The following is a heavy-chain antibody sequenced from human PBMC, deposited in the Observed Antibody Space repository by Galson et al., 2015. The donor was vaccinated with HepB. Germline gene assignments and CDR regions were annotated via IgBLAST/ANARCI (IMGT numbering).Heavy chain of an antibody. D-gene: IGHD3-22*01. J-gene: IGHJ3*02. Sequence: QSGAEVKKPGESLKISCTGSGYSFTSYWIGWVRQMPGKGLEWMGIIYPGDSDTRYSPSFQGQVTISADKSISTAYLQWSSLKASDTAMYYCASKTYYYDSSGYENAFDIWGQGTMVTVSS. CDR3: ASKTYYYDSSGYENAFDI. V-gene: IGHV5-51*01. CDR2: IYPGDSDT. CDR1: GYSFTSYW.